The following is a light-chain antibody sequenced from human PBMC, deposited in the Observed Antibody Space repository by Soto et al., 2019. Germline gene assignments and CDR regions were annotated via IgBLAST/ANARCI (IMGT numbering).Light chain of an antibody. Sequence: DIQMTQSPSTLSASVGDRVTITCRASQSVTTWLAWYQQKPGKAPKLLIYKASSLEYGVPSRFSGSGSGTDFTFTISSLQPEDMATYYCQQYDNLPRLTFGGGTKVDIK. V-gene: IGKV1-5*03. CDR3: QQYDNLPRLT. CDR2: KAS. J-gene: IGKJ4*01. CDR1: QSVTTW.